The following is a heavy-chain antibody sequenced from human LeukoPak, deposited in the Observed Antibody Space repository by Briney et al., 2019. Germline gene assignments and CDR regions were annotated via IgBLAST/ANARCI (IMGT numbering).Heavy chain of an antibody. CDR1: GFSLRTNGEA. CDR3: AHRRGGYFDS. D-gene: IGHD3-10*01. CDR2: TYWDDEE. J-gene: IGHJ4*02. V-gene: IGHV2-5*02. Sequence: SGPTLMKPTPTLTLTCTFSGFSLRTNGEAVGWIRQPPGKALEWLALTYWDDEEHHSPSLKNGLTITKDTSRNQVVLTVTNMDPVDTATYYCAHRRGGYFDSWGQGILVTVSS.